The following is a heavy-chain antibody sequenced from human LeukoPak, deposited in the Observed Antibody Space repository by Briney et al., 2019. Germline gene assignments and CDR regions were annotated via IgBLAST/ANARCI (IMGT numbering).Heavy chain of an antibody. Sequence: SVKVSCKASGGTFSSYAISWVRQAPGQGLEWMGGIIPIFGTANYAQKFQGRVTITADESTSTAYMELSSLRSENTAVYYCARDTLDCSGGSCYSGGFDYWGQGTLVTVSS. CDR3: ARDTLDCSGGSCYSGGFDY. J-gene: IGHJ4*02. V-gene: IGHV1-69*13. CDR2: IIPIFGTA. D-gene: IGHD2-15*01. CDR1: GGTFSSYA.